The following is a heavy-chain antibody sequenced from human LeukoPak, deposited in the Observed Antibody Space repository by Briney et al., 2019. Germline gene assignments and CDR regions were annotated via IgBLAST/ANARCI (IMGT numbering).Heavy chain of an antibody. CDR2: ISSGSSNI. D-gene: IGHD6-19*01. CDR3: AHLARGVEVAGDYLT. CDR1: GFTFSSYS. Sequence: GGSLRLSCAASGFTFSSYSMNWVSQAPGKGLEWVSYISSGSSNIYYADSVKGRFTISRDNAKNSLYLQMNSLRAEDTAVYYCAHLARGVEVAGDYLTWGQGTLVTVSS. J-gene: IGHJ4*02. V-gene: IGHV3-48*01.